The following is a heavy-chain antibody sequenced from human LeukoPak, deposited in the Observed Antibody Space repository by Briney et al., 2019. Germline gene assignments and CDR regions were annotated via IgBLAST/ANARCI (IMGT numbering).Heavy chain of an antibody. J-gene: IGHJ3*02. V-gene: IGHV1-2*02. D-gene: IGHD4-17*01. CDR1: GYTFTGYY. CDR3: AKSPAYGDYGSAFDI. CDR2: INPNSGGT. Sequence: ASVKVSCKASGYTFTGYYMHWVRQAPGQGLEWMGWINPNSGGTNYEQKIQGRVAMTRDTSIRTAYMELSRLRSDDTAVYYCAKSPAYGDYGSAFDIWGQGTMVTVSS.